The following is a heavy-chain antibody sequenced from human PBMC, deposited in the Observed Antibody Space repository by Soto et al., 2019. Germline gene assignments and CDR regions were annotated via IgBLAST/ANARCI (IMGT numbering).Heavy chain of an antibody. D-gene: IGHD3-22*01. CDR1: GYSFAGYW. J-gene: IGHJ4*02. V-gene: IGHV5-10-1*01. Sequence: GESRKSSWKGSGYSFAGYWITWVRQKPGKGLEWMGRIDPSDSQTYYSPSFRGHVTISATKSITTVFLQWSSLRASDTAMYYCARQIYDSDTGPNFQYYFDSWGQGTPVTVSS. CDR3: ARQIYDSDTGPNFQYYFDS. CDR2: IDPSDSQT.